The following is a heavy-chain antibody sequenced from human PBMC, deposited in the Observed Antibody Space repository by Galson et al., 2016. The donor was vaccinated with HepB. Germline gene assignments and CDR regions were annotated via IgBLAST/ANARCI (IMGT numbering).Heavy chain of an antibody. CDR1: GGSFTGYY. CDR3: ARPKWNYVRRNTFDI. CDR2: INHSGTT. J-gene: IGHJ3*02. Sequence: SETLSLTCAAYGGSFTGYYWSWIRQFPGKGLEWIAEINHSGTTNYNPSLKSRVTISVDVSNNQFSLNLTSVTAADTAIYYCARPKWNYVRRNTFDIWGQGTMVTVSA. V-gene: IGHV4-34*01. D-gene: IGHD1-7*01.